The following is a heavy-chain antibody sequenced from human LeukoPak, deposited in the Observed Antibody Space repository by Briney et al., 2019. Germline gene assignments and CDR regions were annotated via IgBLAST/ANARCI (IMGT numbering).Heavy chain of an antibody. CDR3: AGGGGGYCSGGSCTTFDY. V-gene: IGHV4-4*02. D-gene: IGHD2-15*01. CDR1: GGSISSSNW. J-gene: IGHJ4*02. Sequence: SETLSLTCAVSGGSISSSNWWSWVRQPPGKGLEWIGEIYHSGSTNYNPSLKSRVTISVDKSKNQFSLKLSSVTAADTAVYYWAGGGGGYCSGGSCTTFDYWGQRTLVTVSS. CDR2: IYHSGST.